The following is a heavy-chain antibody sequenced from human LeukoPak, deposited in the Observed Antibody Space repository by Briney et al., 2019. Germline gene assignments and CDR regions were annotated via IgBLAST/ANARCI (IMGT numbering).Heavy chain of an antibody. CDR1: GFTFSGSA. V-gene: IGHV3-73*01. Sequence: PGGSLKLSCAASGFTFSGSAMHWVRQASGKGLEWVGRIRSKANSYATAYAASVKGRFTISRDDSKNTAYLQMNSLKTEDTAVYYCTTRSSGSLLVIDYWGQGTLVTVSS. J-gene: IGHJ4*02. D-gene: IGHD1-26*01. CDR3: TTRSSGSLLVIDY. CDR2: IRSKANSYAT.